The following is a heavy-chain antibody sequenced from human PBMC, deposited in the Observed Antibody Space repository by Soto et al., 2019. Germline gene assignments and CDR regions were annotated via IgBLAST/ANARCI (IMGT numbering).Heavy chain of an antibody. CDR1: GYTLTELS. D-gene: IGHD3-22*01. CDR2: FDPEDGET. V-gene: IGHV1-24*01. J-gene: IGHJ4*02. CDR3: ATVTVYDSSGYYFDY. Sequence: GASVKVSCEVSGYTLTELSMHWVRQAPGKGPEWMGGFDPEDGETIYAQKFQGRVTMTEDTSTDTAYMELSSLRSENTAVYYCATVTVYDSSGYYFDYWGQGTLVTVSS.